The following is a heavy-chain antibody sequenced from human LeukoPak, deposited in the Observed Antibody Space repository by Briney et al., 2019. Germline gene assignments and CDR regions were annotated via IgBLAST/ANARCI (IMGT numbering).Heavy chain of an antibody. CDR1: GFTFSSYA. J-gene: IGHJ6*03. Sequence: PGGSLRLSCAASGFTFSSYAMSWVRQAPGKGLEWVSAISGSGGSTYYADSVKGRFTISRDNSKNTLYLQMNSLRAEDTAVYYCAKSKGKGSGAWGYYYMDVWGKGTTVTISS. D-gene: IGHD3-10*01. CDR3: AKSKGKGSGAWGYYYMDV. CDR2: ISGSGGST. V-gene: IGHV3-23*01.